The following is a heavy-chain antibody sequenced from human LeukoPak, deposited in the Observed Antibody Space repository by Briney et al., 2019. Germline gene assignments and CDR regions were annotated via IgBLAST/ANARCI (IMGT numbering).Heavy chain of an antibody. CDR1: GYSFTSYW. Sequence: GESLKISCKGSGYSFTSYWIGWVRQMPGKGLEWMGIIYPGDSDTRYSPSFQGQVTISADKSISTAYLQWSSLKASDTAMYYCARYCSNTSCYAGEGTTRLGGNWFDPWGQGTLVTVSS. J-gene: IGHJ5*02. D-gene: IGHD2-2*01. V-gene: IGHV5-51*01. CDR3: ARYCSNTSCYAGEGTTRLGGNWFDP. CDR2: IYPGDSDT.